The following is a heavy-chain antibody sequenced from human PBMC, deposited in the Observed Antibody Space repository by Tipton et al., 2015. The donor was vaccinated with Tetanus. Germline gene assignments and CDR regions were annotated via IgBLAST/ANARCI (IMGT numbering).Heavy chain of an antibody. J-gene: IGHJ5*02. Sequence: LRLSCAASGFTFSSYWMSWIRQPPGKGLEWIGNIYYNGNTLENPSLKGRVTLSLDKSKNQFSLNLTSVTAADTAVYYCARTADNWFDPWGQGILVTVSS. CDR1: GFTFSSYW. V-gene: IGHV4-59*04. CDR3: ARTADNWFDP. CDR2: IYYNGNT. D-gene: IGHD1-1*01.